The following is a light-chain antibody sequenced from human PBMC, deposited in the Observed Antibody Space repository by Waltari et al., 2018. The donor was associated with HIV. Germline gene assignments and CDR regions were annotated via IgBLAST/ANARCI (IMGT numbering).Light chain of an antibody. CDR1: QSIDRRS. CDR2: GAS. J-gene: IGKJ1*01. V-gene: IGKV3-20*01. CDR3: QQYGTSPRT. Sequence: EIVLTQSPGTLSLSPGEGGTLSCRASQSIDRRSLAWYQQRPSKAPRLLISGASNMATGIPDRFSGSGSGTSFTLTISRLEPEDFAVYFCQQYGTSPRTFGQGTRVEIK.